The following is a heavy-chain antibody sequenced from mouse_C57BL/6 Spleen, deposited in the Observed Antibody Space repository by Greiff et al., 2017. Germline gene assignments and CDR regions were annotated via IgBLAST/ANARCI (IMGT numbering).Heavy chain of an antibody. D-gene: IGHD4-1*01. Sequence: QVQLQQSGPELVKPGASVKISCKASGYAFSSSWMNWVKQRPGKGLEWIGRIYPGDGDTNYNGKYKGKATLTADKSSSTAYMQLSSLTSEDSAVYFCARRGNWDYFDDWGQGTTLTVSS. V-gene: IGHV1-82*01. CDR3: ARRGNWDYFDD. J-gene: IGHJ2*01. CDR2: IYPGDGDT. CDR1: GYAFSSSW.